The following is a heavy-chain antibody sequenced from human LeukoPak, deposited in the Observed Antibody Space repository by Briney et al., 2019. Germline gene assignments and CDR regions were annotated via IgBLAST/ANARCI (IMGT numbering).Heavy chain of an antibody. CDR3: ARDYAGATTGYFDY. CDR1: GGTFSSYA. J-gene: IGHJ4*02. CDR2: IIPIFGTA. Sequence: ASVKVSCKASGGTFSSYAISWVRQAPGQGLEWMGGIIPIFGTANYAQKFQGRVTITADESTSTAYMELSSQRSEDTAVYYCARDYAGATTGYFDYWGQGTLVTVSS. V-gene: IGHV1-69*01. D-gene: IGHD1-26*01.